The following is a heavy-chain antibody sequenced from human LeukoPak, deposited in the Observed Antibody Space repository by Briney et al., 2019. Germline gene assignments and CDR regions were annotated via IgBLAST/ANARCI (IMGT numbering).Heavy chain of an antibody. CDR1: GFTFASYG. D-gene: IGHD2-8*01. CDR3: AKDSCSNGVGCYYYYMDV. J-gene: IGHJ6*03. Sequence: GGSLRLSCAASGFTFASYGISWVLQAPGKGLEWVSGITPSGGASYYADSVKGRFTISRDNSKSTVSLQMNSLRAEDTAVYYCAKDSCSNGVGCYYYYMDVWGKGTTVTISS. CDR2: ITPSGGAS. V-gene: IGHV3-23*01.